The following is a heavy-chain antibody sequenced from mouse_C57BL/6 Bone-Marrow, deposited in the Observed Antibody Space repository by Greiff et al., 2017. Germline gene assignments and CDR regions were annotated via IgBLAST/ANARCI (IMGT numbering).Heavy chain of an antibody. CDR3: AGASYYSNYYAMDY. J-gene: IGHJ4*01. V-gene: IGHV1-26*01. CDR1: GYSFTDYY. Sequence: VQLQQSGPELVKPGASVKISCKASGYSFTDYYMNWVKQSHGKSLEWIGDINPNNGGTSYNQKFKGKATLTVDKSSSTAYMELRSLTSEDSAVYYCAGASYYSNYYAMDYWGQGTSVTVSS. CDR2: INPNNGGT. D-gene: IGHD2-5*01.